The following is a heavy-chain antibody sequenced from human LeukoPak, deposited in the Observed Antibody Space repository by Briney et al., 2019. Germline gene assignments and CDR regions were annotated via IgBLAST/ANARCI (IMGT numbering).Heavy chain of an antibody. D-gene: IGHD1-26*01. Sequence: GGSLRLSCAASGFTFSTYSMNWVRQAPGKGLEWVSGINWNGGSTGYADSVKGRFTISRDNAKNSLYLQMNSLRAEDTAVYYCATGLVGATPDYWGQGTLVTVSS. CDR2: INWNGGST. V-gene: IGHV3-20*04. CDR3: ATGLVGATPDY. J-gene: IGHJ4*02. CDR1: GFTFSTYS.